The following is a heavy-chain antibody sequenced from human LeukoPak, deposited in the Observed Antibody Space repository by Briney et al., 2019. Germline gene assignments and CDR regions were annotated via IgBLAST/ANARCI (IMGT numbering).Heavy chain of an antibody. Sequence: LRTLSLTPAFSGDSVSVNSASSNWVRHSPPRGLGWLAKTYYRFTWFYENVVSVESRTTINPDTPKNQFSLQLNSVTPEDTAVYYRARLVGNSWLDYWGQGTLVTASS. CDR2: TYYRFTWFY. D-gene: IGHD6-13*01. CDR3: ARLVGNSWLDY. CDR1: GDSVSVNSAS. J-gene: IGHJ4*02. V-gene: IGHV6-1*01.